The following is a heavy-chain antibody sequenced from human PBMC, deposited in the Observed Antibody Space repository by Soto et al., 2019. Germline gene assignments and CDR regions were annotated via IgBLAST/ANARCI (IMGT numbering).Heavy chain of an antibody. V-gene: IGHV3-23*01. CDR3: AKVDAYSYRTDH. CDR2: IGRTNNT. D-gene: IGHD3-16*02. J-gene: IGHJ4*02. CDR1: GFTFSNSA. Sequence: HPGGSLRLSCAASGFTFSNSAMTWVRQALGKGLEWVSSIGRTNNTHYADSVKGRFAISRDNSQNTLYLQMNSLTAEDTAVYFCAKVDAYSYRTDHWGQGTLVTVSS.